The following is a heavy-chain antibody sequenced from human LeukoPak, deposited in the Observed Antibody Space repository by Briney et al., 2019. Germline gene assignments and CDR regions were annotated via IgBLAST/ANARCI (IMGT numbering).Heavy chain of an antibody. CDR2: ISSSSSTI. J-gene: IGHJ4*02. Sequence: GGSLRLSCAASGFTFSSYSMNWVRQAPGKGLEWVSYISSSSSTIYYADSVKGRFTISRDNAKNSLYLQMNSLRAEDTAVYYCARDKTYYYDSSGYPDYWGQGTLVTVSS. CDR3: ARDKTYYYDSSGYPDY. CDR1: GFTFSSYS. D-gene: IGHD3-22*01. V-gene: IGHV3-48*01.